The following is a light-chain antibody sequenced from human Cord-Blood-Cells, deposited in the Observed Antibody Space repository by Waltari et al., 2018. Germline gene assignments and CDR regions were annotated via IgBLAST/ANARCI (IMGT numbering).Light chain of an antibody. CDR2: GKN. Sequence: SSELTQDPAVSVALGQTVRITCQGDSLRSYYSSWYQQKPGQAPVLVIYGKNNRPSGIPDRFSGSSSGNTASLTITGAQAEDEADYYCNSRDSSGXHQRVFGTGTKVTVL. J-gene: IGLJ1*01. CDR3: NSRDSSGXHQRV. V-gene: IGLV3-19*01. CDR1: SLRSYY.